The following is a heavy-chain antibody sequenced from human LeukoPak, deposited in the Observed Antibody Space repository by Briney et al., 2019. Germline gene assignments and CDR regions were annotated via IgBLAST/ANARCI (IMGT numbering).Heavy chain of an antibody. CDR3: AKDIDILTGYRGVSGMDV. J-gene: IGHJ6*02. V-gene: IGHV3-9*01. D-gene: IGHD3-9*01. CDR2: ISWNSGSI. CDR1: GFIFDDYA. Sequence: PGGSLRLSCSASGFIFDDYAIHWVRQPPGKGLEWVSGISWNSGSIDYADSVKGRFTISRDNAKNSLYLQMNSLRAEDTALYFCAKDIDILTGYRGVSGMDVWGQGTTVTVSS.